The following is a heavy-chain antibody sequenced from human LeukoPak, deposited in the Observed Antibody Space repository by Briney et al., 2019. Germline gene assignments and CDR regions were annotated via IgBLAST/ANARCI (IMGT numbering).Heavy chain of an antibody. CDR3: ARLPRYSSSQVYYYGMDV. CDR1: GYSFTSYW. Sequence: GESPKISCKGSGYSFTSYWIGWVRQMPGKGLEWMGIIYPGDSDTRYSPSSQGQVTISADKSISTAYLQWSSLKASDTAMYYCARLPRYSSSQVYYYGMDVWGKGTTVTVSS. V-gene: IGHV5-51*01. J-gene: IGHJ6*04. CDR2: IYPGDSDT. D-gene: IGHD6-13*01.